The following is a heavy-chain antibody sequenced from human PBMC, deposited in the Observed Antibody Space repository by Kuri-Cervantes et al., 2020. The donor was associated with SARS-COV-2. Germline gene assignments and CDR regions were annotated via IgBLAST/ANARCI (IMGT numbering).Heavy chain of an antibody. Sequence: GESLKISCAASGFTFSSYWMSWVRQAPGKGLEWVANIKQDGSEKYYVDSVKGRFTISRGNAKNSLYLQMNSLRAEDTAVYYCARDVGRSYYPNDAFDIWGQGTMVTVSS. CDR1: GFTFSSYW. V-gene: IGHV3-7*01. CDR3: ARDVGRSYYPNDAFDI. J-gene: IGHJ3*02. CDR2: IKQDGSEK. D-gene: IGHD1-26*01.